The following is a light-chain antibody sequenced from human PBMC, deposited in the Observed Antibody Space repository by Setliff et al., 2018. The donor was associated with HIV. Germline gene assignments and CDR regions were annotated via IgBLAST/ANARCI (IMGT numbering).Light chain of an antibody. CDR3: AAWDDSLNGYV. CDR1: SSNIGSNT. Sequence: QSALTQPPSASGTPGQRVTISCSGSSSNIGSNTVNWYQHLPGPAPKLLIYGDTHRPSRVPDRFSGSKSGTSASLAISGLQSEDEADYYCAAWDDSLNGYVFGTGTKVT. V-gene: IGLV1-44*01. CDR2: GDT. J-gene: IGLJ1*01.